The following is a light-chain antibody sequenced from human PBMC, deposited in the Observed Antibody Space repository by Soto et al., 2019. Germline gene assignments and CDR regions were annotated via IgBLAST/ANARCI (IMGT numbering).Light chain of an antibody. CDR2: DVS. CDR1: SSDVGGYNY. J-gene: IGLJ1*01. V-gene: IGLV2-14*01. Sequence: QSALTQPASVSGSPGPSITISCTGTSSDVGGYNYVSWYQQHPGKAPKLMIYDVSNRPSGVSNRLSGSKSGNTASLTIAGLQAEDEADYYCSSYTSSSTLFGTGTKVTVL. CDR3: SSYTSSSTL.